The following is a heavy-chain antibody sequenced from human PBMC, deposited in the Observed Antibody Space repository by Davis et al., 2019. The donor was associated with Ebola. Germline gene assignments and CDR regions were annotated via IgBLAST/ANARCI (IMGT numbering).Heavy chain of an antibody. V-gene: IGHV3-30*02. J-gene: IGHJ4*02. CDR2: IWYDGSNK. CDR1: GFTFSSYG. CDR3: AKERRGRNSSGWYVSYFDY. D-gene: IGHD6-19*01. Sequence: GGSLRLSCAASGFTFSSYGMHWVRQAPGKGLEWVAVIWYDGSNKYYADSVKGRFTISRDNSKNTLYLQMNSLRAEDTAVYYCAKERRGRNSSGWYVSYFDYWGQGTLVTVSS.